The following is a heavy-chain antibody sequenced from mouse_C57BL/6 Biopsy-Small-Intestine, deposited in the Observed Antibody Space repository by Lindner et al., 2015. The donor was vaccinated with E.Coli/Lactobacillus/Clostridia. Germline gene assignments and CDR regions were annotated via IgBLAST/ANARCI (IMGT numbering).Heavy chain of an antibody. J-gene: IGHJ3*01. V-gene: IGHV14-2*01. CDR3: APLFAY. CDR1: GFNIKDYY. CDR2: IDPEDGET. Sequence: VQLQESGAELVKPGASVKLSCTASGFNIKDYYLHWVKQRAEQGLEWIGRIDPEDGETEYATKFQGKATVTADTSSNTAYLQLSSLTSEDTAVYYCAPLFAYWGQGTLVTVSA. D-gene: IGHD6-1*01.